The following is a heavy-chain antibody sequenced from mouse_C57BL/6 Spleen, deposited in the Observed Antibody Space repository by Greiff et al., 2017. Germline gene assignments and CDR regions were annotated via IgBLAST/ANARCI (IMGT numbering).Heavy chain of an antibody. V-gene: IGHV1-81*01. J-gene: IGHJ4*01. D-gene: IGHD4-1*01. CDR2: IYPRSGNT. CDR3: ARRGGTVYYAMDD. CDR1: GYTFTSYG. Sequence: VQLQQSGAELARPGASVKLSCKASGYTFTSYGISWVKQRPGQGLEWIGEIYPRSGNTYYNEKFKGKATLTADKSSSTAYMELRSLTSEDSAVYFCARRGGTVYYAMDDWGQGTSVTVSS.